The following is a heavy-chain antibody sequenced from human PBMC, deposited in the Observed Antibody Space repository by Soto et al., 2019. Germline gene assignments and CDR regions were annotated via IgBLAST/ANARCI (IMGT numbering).Heavy chain of an antibody. D-gene: IGHD6-19*01. J-gene: IGHJ4*02. Sequence: PGGSLRLSCAASGFTFDDYAMHWVRQAPGKGLEWVSGISWNSGSIGYADSVKGRFTISRDNAKNSLYLQMNSLRAEDTALYYCAKDFQWLLTSEGFDYWGQGTLVTVSS. CDR3: AKDFQWLLTSEGFDY. CDR1: GFTFDDYA. V-gene: IGHV3-9*01. CDR2: ISWNSGSI.